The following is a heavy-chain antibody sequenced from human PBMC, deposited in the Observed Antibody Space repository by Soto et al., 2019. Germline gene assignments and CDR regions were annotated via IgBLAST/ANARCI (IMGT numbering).Heavy chain of an antibody. CDR3: AGGNTGYGNFDH. D-gene: IGHD5-12*01. CDR2: VSIGGST. Sequence: GGSLRLSCAASGFTFSSYAMGWVRQGPGKGLEWVAVVSIGGSTHYADSVRGRFTISRDNAKNSVYLQMNSLTAEDTAVYYCAGGNTGYGNFDHWGQGTLVTVSS. CDR1: GFTFSSYA. V-gene: IGHV3-23*01. J-gene: IGHJ4*02.